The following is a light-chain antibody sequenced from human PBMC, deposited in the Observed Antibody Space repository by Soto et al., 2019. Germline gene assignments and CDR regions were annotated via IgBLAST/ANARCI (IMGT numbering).Light chain of an antibody. CDR1: SSNIGRNY. CDR3: AAWDYSLSGYWV. CDR2: MKN. V-gene: IGLV1-47*01. Sequence: QSVLSQPPSASGTPGQRVTISCSGSSSNIGRNYVYWYQQVPGTAPKLLIFMKNQRPSGVPDRFSGSKSGTSASLAISGLRSEDEADYFCAAWDYSLSGYWVFGGWTKLTVL. J-gene: IGLJ3*02.